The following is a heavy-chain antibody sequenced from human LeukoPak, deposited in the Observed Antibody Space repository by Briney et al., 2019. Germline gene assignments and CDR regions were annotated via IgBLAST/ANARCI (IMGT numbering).Heavy chain of an antibody. CDR3: ARSSQVGDCSDY. CDR1: GYTFTSYD. CDR2: MNPNSGNT. D-gene: IGHD2-21*02. J-gene: IGHJ4*02. V-gene: IGHV1-8*02. Sequence: ASVKVSCKASGYTFTSYDINWVRQATGQGLEWMGWMNPNSGNTGYAQKFQGRVTMTRDTSTSTVYMELSSLRSEDTAVYYCARSSQVGDCSDYWGQGTLVTVSS.